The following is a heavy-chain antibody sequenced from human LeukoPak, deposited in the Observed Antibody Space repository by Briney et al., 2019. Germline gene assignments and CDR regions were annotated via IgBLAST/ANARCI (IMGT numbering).Heavy chain of an antibody. D-gene: IGHD4-23*01. V-gene: IGHV3-7*02. CDR1: AFTFSSNW. CDR3: ARVQPPPTVVTPRYYYYGMDV. CDR2: INPDGSAK. J-gene: IGHJ6*02. Sequence: PGGSLRLSCAASAFTFSSNWMGWVRQAPGKGLEWVANINPDGSAKFYVDSVKGRFTISRDNAKNSLYLQMNSLRDEDTAVYYCARVQPPPTVVTPRYYYYGMDVWGQGTTVTVSS.